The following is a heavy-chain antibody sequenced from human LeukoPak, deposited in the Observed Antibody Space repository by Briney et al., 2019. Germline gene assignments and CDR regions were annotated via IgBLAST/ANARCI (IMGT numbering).Heavy chain of an antibody. CDR3: AKDGNSNYDV. D-gene: IGHD4-11*01. V-gene: IGHV3-23*01. Sequence: GGSLRLSCAASGFTFSTYAMSWVRQAPGKGLEWVSTISSSGGSTYYADSVKGRFTISRDNSKNTLYLQMNSLRAEDTAVYYCAKDGNSNYDVWGQGTTVTVSS. J-gene: IGHJ6*02. CDR1: GFTFSTYA. CDR2: ISSSGGST.